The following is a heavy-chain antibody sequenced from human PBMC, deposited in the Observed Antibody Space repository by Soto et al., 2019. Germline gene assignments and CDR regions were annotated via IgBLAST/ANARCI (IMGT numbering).Heavy chain of an antibody. Sequence: PGGSLRLSCAASGFTFSSYGMHWVRQAPGKGLEWVAVISYHGSNKYYADSVKGRFTISRDNSKNTLYLQMNSLRAEDTAVYYCAKSGYHPSQLDYWGQGTLVTVSS. CDR3: AKSGYHPSQLDY. J-gene: IGHJ4*02. V-gene: IGHV3-30*18. D-gene: IGHD3-3*01. CDR1: GFTFSSYG. CDR2: ISYHGSNK.